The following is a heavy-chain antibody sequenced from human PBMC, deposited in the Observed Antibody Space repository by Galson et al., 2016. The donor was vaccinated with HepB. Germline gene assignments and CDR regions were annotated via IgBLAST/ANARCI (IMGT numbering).Heavy chain of an antibody. CDR2: VYFRSTWYT. V-gene: IGHV6-1*01. D-gene: IGHD3-3*01. J-gene: IGHJ5*02. CDR1: GDSVSSTSVS. CDR3: CRDSGLYDFSSGRNYDWFDP. Sequence: CAISGDSVSSTSVSWSWIRQSPSRGLEWLGRVYFRSTWYTDCAPSVKGRITINADSSKNHFSLHLASVTPDDTSLYYCCRDSGLYDFSSGRNYDWFDPWGQGILVTVSS.